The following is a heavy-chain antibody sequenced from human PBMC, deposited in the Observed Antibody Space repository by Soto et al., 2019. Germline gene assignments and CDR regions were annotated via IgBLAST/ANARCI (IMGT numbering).Heavy chain of an antibody. CDR2: LYDVDGS. CDR3: ATWHEREHAYDV. V-gene: IGHV3-66*01. CDR1: GFTVSGKKY. Sequence: VQLVESGGDLVQPGGSLRLSCAASGFTVSGKKYVAWVRQAPGKGLEWVSALYDVDGSFYSDSVKGRFTTSSDSSKTTVYLQMNDLRPADTAVYYCATWHEREHAYDVWGQGTTVTVSS. D-gene: IGHD1-1*01. J-gene: IGHJ3*01.